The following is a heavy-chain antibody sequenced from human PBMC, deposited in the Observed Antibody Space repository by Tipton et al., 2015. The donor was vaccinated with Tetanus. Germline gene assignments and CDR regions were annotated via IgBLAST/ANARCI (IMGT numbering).Heavy chain of an antibody. CDR2: IYQTDST. Sequence: TLSLTCNVTGALLTTGGYSWGWIRQPPGQGLEWIGYIYQTDSTYYNPSVRSRLTLSLQRSKNQVSLKLSSVTAADTAVYYCARANNEFPKKGPFDYWGQGALVIVSS. V-gene: IGHV4-30-2*01. J-gene: IGHJ4*02. D-gene: IGHD1-1*01. CDR3: ARANNEFPKKGPFDY. CDR1: GALLTTGGYS.